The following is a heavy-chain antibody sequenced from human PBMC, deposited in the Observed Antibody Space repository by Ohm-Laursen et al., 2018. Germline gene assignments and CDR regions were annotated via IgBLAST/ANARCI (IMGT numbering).Heavy chain of an antibody. CDR3: ARVRDGYNPYFDY. CDR1: GFTFSDYY. Sequence: SLRLSCAASGFTFSDYYMSWIRQAPGKGLEWVSYISSSGSTIYYADSVKGRFTISRDNAKNSLYLQMNSLRAEDTAVYYCARVRDGYNPYFDYWGQGTLVTVSS. CDR2: ISSSGSTI. J-gene: IGHJ4*02. V-gene: IGHV3-11*01. D-gene: IGHD5-24*01.